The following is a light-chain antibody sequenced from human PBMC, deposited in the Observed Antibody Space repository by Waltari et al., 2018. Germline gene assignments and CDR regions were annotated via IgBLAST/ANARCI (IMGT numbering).Light chain of an antibody. CDR2: DVN. V-gene: IGLV2-14*03. Sequence: QSALTQPASVSGSPGQSITISCTGTSSDVGDYNYVSWYQQYPGKAPKFMIYDVNKRPAGVSNRFSGSKSGNTASLTISGLQAGDEADYYCSSYTSSTTLIFGGGTRLTVL. CDR1: SSDVGDYNY. J-gene: IGLJ2*01. CDR3: SSYTSSTTLI.